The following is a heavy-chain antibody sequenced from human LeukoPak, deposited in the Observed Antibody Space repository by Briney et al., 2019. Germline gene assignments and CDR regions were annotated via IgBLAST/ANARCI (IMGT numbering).Heavy chain of an antibody. CDR3: ARREREEGYDTFDY. V-gene: IGHV4-39*01. CDR1: GGSISSSSYY. J-gene: IGHJ4*02. Sequence: SETLSLTCTVSGGSISSSSYYWGWIRQPPGKGLEWIGSIYYSGSTYYNPSLKSRVTISVDTSKNQFSLELSSVTAADTAVYYCARREREEGYDTFDYWGQGTLVTVSS. CDR2: IYYSGST. D-gene: IGHD5-12*01.